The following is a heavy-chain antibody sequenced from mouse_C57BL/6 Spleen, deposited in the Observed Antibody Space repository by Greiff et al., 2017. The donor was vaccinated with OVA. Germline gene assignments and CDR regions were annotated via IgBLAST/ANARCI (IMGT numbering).Heavy chain of an antibody. J-gene: IGHJ3*01. Sequence: EVKLVESGGGLVKPGGSLKLSCAASGFTFSSYTMPWVRQTPEQRLEWVATISGGGGNTYYPDSVKGRFTISRDNAKNTLYLQMSRLRSEDAALYYCARTLPFAYWGQGTLVTVSA. CDR3: ARTLPFAY. CDR1: GFTFSSYT. CDR2: ISGGGGNT. V-gene: IGHV5-9*01.